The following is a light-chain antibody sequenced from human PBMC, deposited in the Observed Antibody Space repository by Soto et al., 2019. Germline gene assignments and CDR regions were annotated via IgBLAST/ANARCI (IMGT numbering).Light chain of an antibody. CDR1: QSISSY. CDR3: QQSYSTPYT. J-gene: IGKJ2*01. V-gene: IGKV1-39*01. CDR2: AAS. Sequence: DIQMTQSPSSLSASVGDRVTITCRASQSISSYLNWYQQKPGKAPKLLIYAASSLQSGVPSRFSGSGSGADFTLTISSLQPEDFATYHCQQSYSTPYTFGQGPKLEIK.